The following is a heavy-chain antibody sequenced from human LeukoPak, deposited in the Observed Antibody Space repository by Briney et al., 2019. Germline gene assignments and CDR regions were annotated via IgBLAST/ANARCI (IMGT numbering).Heavy chain of an antibody. CDR2: IYYTGST. Sequence: SETLSLTCTVSGGSINGYYWSWIRQSPGKGLESLGYIYYTGSTNYNPSLKSRVTISVDTSKNQFSLKLSSVTAADTAVYYCARGGVVVVAATRGLFDPWGQGTLVTVSS. CDR3: ARGGVVVVAATRGLFDP. V-gene: IGHV4-59*12. D-gene: IGHD2-15*01. J-gene: IGHJ5*02. CDR1: GGSINGYY.